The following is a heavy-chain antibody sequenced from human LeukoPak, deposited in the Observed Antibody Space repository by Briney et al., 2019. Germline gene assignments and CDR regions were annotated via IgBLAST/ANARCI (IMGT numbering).Heavy chain of an antibody. CDR2: ISSSGSTI. Sequence: GGSLRLSCAASGFTFSSYSMNRVRQAPGKGLEWVSYISSSGSTIYYADSVKGRFTISRDNAKNSLYLQMNSLRAEDTAVYYCARLKYSGSYPADYWGQGTLVTVSS. V-gene: IGHV3-48*04. CDR1: GFTFSSYS. J-gene: IGHJ4*02. CDR3: ARLKYSGSYPADY. D-gene: IGHD1-26*01.